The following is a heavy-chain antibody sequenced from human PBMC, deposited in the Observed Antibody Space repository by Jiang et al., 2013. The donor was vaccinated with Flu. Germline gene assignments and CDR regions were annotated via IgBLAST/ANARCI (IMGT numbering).Heavy chain of an antibody. CDR2: INPSVDTT. J-gene: IGHJ4*02. Sequence: TFTSHYMHWVRQAPGQGLEWMGIINPSVDTTSYAQKFQGRVTMTRDSSTSTVYMEMSSLRSEDTAVYYCARGSGSGTYYPFDYWGQGTLVTVSS. CDR3: ARGSGSGTYYPFDY. D-gene: IGHD3-10*01. CDR1: TFTSHY. V-gene: IGHV1-46*01.